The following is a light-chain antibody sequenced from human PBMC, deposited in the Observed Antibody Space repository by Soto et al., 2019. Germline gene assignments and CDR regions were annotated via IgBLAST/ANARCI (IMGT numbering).Light chain of an antibody. V-gene: IGLV2-14*01. CDR3: SSYTGSSIAL. CDR1: SSDIGGYNS. Sequence: QSALTQPASVSGSPGQSITISCTGTSSDIGGYNSVSWYQQHPGKAPQLMIYDVSNRPSQVSNRFSGSKSGNTASLTISGLQAEDEADYYCSSYTGSSIALFGGGTKLTVL. J-gene: IGLJ2*01. CDR2: DVS.